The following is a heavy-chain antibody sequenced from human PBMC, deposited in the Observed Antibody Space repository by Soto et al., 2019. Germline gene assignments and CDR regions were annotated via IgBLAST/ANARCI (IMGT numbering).Heavy chain of an antibody. J-gene: IGHJ4*02. CDR1: GFTFSSYA. Sequence: EVQLLESGGGLVQPGGSLRLSCAASGFTFSSYAMSWVRQAPGKGLEWVSAISGSGGSTYYADSVKGRFTISRDNSKNTLYLQMNSLRAEDTAVYYCAKDDITMIVVVITPLGPFFDYWGQGTLVTVSS. V-gene: IGHV3-23*01. CDR3: AKDDITMIVVVITPLGPFFDY. D-gene: IGHD3-22*01. CDR2: ISGSGGST.